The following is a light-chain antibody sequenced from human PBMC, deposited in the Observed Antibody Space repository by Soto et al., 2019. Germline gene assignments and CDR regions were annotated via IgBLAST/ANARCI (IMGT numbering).Light chain of an antibody. V-gene: IGKV3-15*01. CDR2: GAS. Sequence: EIVMTQSPVTLSVSPWERATLSCRASQSVSSNLAWYQQKPGQAPRLLIYGASTRATGIPARFSGSGSGTEFTLTISSLQSEDFAVYYCQQYNNWPGTFGQGTKVDIK. CDR1: QSVSSN. J-gene: IGKJ1*01. CDR3: QQYNNWPGT.